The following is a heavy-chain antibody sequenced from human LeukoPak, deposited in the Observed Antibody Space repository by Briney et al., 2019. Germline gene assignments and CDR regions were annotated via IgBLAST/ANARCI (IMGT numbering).Heavy chain of an antibody. CDR2: ISSSSSYI. Sequence: PGGSLRLSCAASGFSFSRYAMHWVRQAPGKGLEWVSSISSSSSYIYYADSVKGRFTISRDNAKNSLYLQMNSLRAEDTAVYYCARDLTGYSSGWYPYYFDYWGQGTLVTVSS. CDR1: GFSFSRYA. V-gene: IGHV3-21*01. J-gene: IGHJ4*02. CDR3: ARDLTGYSSGWYPYYFDY. D-gene: IGHD6-19*01.